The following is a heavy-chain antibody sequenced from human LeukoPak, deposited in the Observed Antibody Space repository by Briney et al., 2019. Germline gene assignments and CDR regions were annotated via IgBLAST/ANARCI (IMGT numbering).Heavy chain of an antibody. J-gene: IGHJ4*02. Sequence: GGSLRLSWAASGFTFSDYYMSWIRQAPGKGLEWVSYISSSGSTIYYADSVKGRFTISRDNAKNSLYLQMNSLRAEDTAVYYCAREAAAADFDYWGQGTLVTVSS. V-gene: IGHV3-11*01. CDR3: AREAAAADFDY. CDR2: ISSSGSTI. D-gene: IGHD6-13*01. CDR1: GFTFSDYY.